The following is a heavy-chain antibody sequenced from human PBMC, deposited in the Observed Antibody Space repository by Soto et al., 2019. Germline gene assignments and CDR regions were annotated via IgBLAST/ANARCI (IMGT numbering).Heavy chain of an antibody. CDR3: ARDGTISTPSKNRYGMDV. Sequence: QVQLVDSGGGVVQPGRYLRVSCAASGLTFSNYAFHWVRQAPGKGLEWVAVISSDGSNKNYADSVKGRFTISRDNSKNTLYLQMNSVRPEDTAVYYCARDGTISTPSKNRYGMDVWGQGTTVTVSS. J-gene: IGHJ6*02. CDR1: GLTFSNYA. D-gene: IGHD3-3*01. V-gene: IGHV3-30*04. CDR2: ISSDGSNK.